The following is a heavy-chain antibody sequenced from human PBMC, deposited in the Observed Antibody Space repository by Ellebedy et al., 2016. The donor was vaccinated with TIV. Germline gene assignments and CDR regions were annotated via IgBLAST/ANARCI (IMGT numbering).Heavy chain of an antibody. CDR3: ARCGSGRYYNVPFDY. J-gene: IGHJ4*02. D-gene: IGHD3-10*01. Sequence: SETLSLTXSVSGGSISSSHYYWGWIRQPPGKGLEWTGTIFYTGTTYYNPSLKSRVTISVDTSKNEFSLKLSSVTAADTAVYYCARCGSGRYYNVPFDYWGQGTLVTVSS. V-gene: IGHV4-39*01. CDR2: IFYTGTT. CDR1: GGSISSSHYY.